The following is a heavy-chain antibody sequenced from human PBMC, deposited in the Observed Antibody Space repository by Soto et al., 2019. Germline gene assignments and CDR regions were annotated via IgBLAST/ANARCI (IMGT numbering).Heavy chain of an antibody. J-gene: IGHJ3*02. CDR1: GGSISSGGYY. V-gene: IGHV4-31*03. CDR2: IYYSGST. Sequence: QVQLQESGPGLVKPSHTLSLTCTVSGGSISSGGYYWSWTRQHPGKGLEWIGYIYYSGSTYYNPSLKSRVTISVDTSKNQFSLKLSSVTAADTAVYYCARATRGYSSTDPFWGGAFDIWGQGTMVTVSS. D-gene: IGHD6-13*01. CDR3: ARATRGYSSTDPFWGGAFDI.